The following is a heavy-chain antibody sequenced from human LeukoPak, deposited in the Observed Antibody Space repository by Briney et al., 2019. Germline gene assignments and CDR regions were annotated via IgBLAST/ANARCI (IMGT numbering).Heavy chain of an antibody. D-gene: IGHD2-8*01. CDR2: INPSGGST. J-gene: IGHJ4*02. CDR3: ARDHERYCTNGVCSRTSDY. CDR1: GYTFTSYY. V-gene: IGHV1-46*01. Sequence: ASVKASCKASGYTFTSYYMHWVRQAPGQGLEWMGIINPSGGSTSYAQKFQGRVTMTRDTSTSTVYMELSSLRSVDTAVYYCARDHERYCTNGVCSRTSDYWGQGTLVTVSS.